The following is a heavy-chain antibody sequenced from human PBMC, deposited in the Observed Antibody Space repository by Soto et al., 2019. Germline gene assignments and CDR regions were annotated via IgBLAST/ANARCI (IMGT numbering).Heavy chain of an antibody. V-gene: IGHV1-3*01. D-gene: IGHD3-10*01. CDR2: INAVNGDT. CDR1: GYTFTSYV. CDR3: ARELGTMVRGVIVYYYAMDV. J-gene: IGHJ6*02. Sequence: QVRLVQSGAEVKKPGASVNVSCRASGYTFTSYVIHWVRQAPGQRLEWMGRINAVNGDTKYSQKFQGRVTISRDTSASTAYMELSSLRSEDTAVYYCARELGTMVRGVIVYYYAMDVWGQGTTVTVSS.